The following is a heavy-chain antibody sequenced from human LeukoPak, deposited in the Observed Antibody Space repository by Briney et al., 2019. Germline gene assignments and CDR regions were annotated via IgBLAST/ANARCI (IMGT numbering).Heavy chain of an antibody. CDR3: ARDAAPKLLGYCSSTSCPSMDV. D-gene: IGHD2-2*01. CDR1: GYNFIDHY. CDR2: IDPNSGDR. Sequence: ASVKVSCKASGYNFIDHYLHWVRQAPGQGLEWMGWIDPNSGDRYYQYKFQGRVTMTRDTSTSTANMELYSLRSDDTAEYYCARDAAPKLLGYCSSTSCPSMDVWGQGTTVTVSS. J-gene: IGHJ6*02. V-gene: IGHV1-2*02.